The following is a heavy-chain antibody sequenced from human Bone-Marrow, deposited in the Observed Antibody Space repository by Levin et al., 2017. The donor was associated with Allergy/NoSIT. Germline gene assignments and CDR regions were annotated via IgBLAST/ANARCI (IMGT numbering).Heavy chain of an antibody. D-gene: IGHD5-12*01. CDR1: GGVFSTYA. J-gene: IGHJ5*01. V-gene: IGHV1-69*13. CDR3: SRDPGYGGYGVDWFDS. CDR2: IVPMFGRT. Sequence: SVKVSCKASGGVFSTYAISWVRQAPGQGLEWMGGIVPMFGRTKYAENFRERVTITADESTITAYMELSSLRSEDTAVYYCSRDPGYGGYGVDWFDSWGQGTPVTVSS.